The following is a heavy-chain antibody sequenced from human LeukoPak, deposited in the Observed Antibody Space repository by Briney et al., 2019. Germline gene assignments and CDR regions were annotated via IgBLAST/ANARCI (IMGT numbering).Heavy chain of an antibody. J-gene: IGHJ4*02. CDR2: SYGLGIT. D-gene: IGHD5-18*01. CDR1: GASITTSY. CDR3: ARVGAQLWQTGPKYYFDY. Sequence: PSETLSLTCTVAGASITTSYWNWIRQSAENGLEWIGRSYGLGITTYNPSLESRVTVSVDITKNQFSLKLSSVTAADTAVYYCARVGAQLWQTGPKYYFDYWGQGTLVTVSS. V-gene: IGHV4-4*07.